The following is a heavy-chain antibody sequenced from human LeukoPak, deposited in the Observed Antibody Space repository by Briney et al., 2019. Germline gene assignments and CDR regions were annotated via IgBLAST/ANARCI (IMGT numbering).Heavy chain of an antibody. J-gene: IGHJ5*01. V-gene: IGHV3-30*18. Sequence: GGSLRLSCAASGFTSGFTFSSYDMHWVRQAPGKGLEWVAVISFDGSNKHYTDSVKGRFTISRDNSKNMLSLQMNSLRAEDTAVYYCAKEDSPGWWFESWGQGTLVTVSS. CDR2: ISFDGSNK. D-gene: IGHD6-19*01. CDR1: GFTFSSYD. CDR3: AKEDSPGWWFES.